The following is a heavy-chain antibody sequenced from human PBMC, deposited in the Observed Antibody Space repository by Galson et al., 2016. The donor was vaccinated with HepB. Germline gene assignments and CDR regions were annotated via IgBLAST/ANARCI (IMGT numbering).Heavy chain of an antibody. CDR1: GFTFSSYW. CDR2: INSAGSSDASSV. CDR3: TMTSWSTSSGFGF. D-gene: IGHD3-22*01. V-gene: IGHV3-74*01. J-gene: IGHJ4*02. Sequence: SLRLSCAASGFTFSSYWMHWVRQAPGKGLVWVSRINSAGSSDASSVSYADSVKGRFTISRDNSRNTVYVQINSLRAEDTAIYYCTMTSWSTSSGFGFWGQGTRVTVSS.